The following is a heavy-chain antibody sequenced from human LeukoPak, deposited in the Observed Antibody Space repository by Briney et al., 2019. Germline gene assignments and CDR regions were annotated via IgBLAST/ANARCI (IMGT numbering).Heavy chain of an antibody. CDR2: TSSSSSYI. D-gene: IGHD2-2*01. Sequence: GGSLRLSCAASGFTFSSYSMNWVRQAPGKGLEWVSSTSSSSSYIYYADSVKGRFTISRDNAKNSLYLQMNSLRAEDTAVYYCARVAAAVGMDVWGQGTTVTVSS. CDR3: ARVAAAVGMDV. V-gene: IGHV3-21*01. CDR1: GFTFSSYS. J-gene: IGHJ6*02.